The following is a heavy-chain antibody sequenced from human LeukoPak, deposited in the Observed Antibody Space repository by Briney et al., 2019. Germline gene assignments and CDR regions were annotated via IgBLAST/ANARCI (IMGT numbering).Heavy chain of an antibody. CDR3: AREVAVSDTSPHYFDH. D-gene: IGHD6-19*01. CDR2: IYISGST. CDR1: GDFISSGHYY. Sequence: SHTLSLTCTVSGDFISSGHYYWHSSRQPAGKGLLRIERIYISGSTNYNPSLKSRVTMSIDTSKNQFSLKVPSVTAADTAVYYCAREVAVSDTSPHYFDHWGQGTLVTVSS. V-gene: IGHV4-61*02. J-gene: IGHJ4*02.